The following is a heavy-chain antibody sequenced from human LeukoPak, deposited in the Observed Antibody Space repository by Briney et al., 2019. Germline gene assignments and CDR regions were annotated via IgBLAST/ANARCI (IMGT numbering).Heavy chain of an antibody. CDR2: IYSGGST. J-gene: IGHJ6*02. V-gene: IGHV3-53*01. CDR3: AKGLHGGVGYGVDV. Sequence: PGGSLRLSCAASGFTVSSSYMNWVRQAPGKGLEWVSVIYSGGSTYYADSVKGRFTISRDNSKNTLYLQMKNLRVEHTAVYYCAKGLHGGVGYGVDVWGQGTTVSVSS. D-gene: IGHD3-16*01. CDR1: GFTVSSSY.